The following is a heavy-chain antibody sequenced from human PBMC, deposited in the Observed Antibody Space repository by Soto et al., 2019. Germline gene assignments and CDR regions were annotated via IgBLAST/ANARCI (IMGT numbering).Heavy chain of an antibody. J-gene: IGHJ6*02. CDR1: GGTFSSYA. V-gene: IGHV1-69*06. CDR3: ARPGIAAHDYYYYYGMDV. CDR2: IIPIFGTA. D-gene: IGHD6-25*01. Sequence: SVKVSCKASGGTFSSYAISWVRQAPGQGLEWMGGIIPIFGTANYAQKFQGRVTITADKSTSTAYMELSSLRSEDTAVYYSARPGIAAHDYYYYYGMDVWGQGTTVTVSS.